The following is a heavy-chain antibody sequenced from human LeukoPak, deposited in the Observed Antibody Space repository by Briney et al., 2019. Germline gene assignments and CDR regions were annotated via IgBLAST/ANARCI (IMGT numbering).Heavy chain of an antibody. J-gene: IGHJ5*02. CDR2: IYSDGST. V-gene: IGHV3-66*02. CDR3: ARDQRSESYYPWGWFDP. CDR1: GFAVSTNY. Sequence: GGSLTLSCAASGFAVSTNYLSWVRQAPGKGLEWVSVIYSDGSTYYTDSVKGRFTISRDNSKNTLYLQMNSLRPEDTAVYYCARDQRSESYYPWGWFDPWGQGTLVTVSS. D-gene: IGHD1-26*01.